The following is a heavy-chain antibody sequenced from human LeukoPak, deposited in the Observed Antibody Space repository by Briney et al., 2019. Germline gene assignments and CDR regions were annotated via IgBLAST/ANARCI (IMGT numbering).Heavy chain of an antibody. V-gene: IGHV3-23*01. D-gene: IGHD4-17*01. CDR2: ISGSGGST. Sequence: PGGSLRLSCAASGITFSSYAMSWVRQAPGKGLEWVSAISGSGGSTYYADSVKGRFTISRDNSKNTLYLQMNSLRAEDTAVYYCARGGRTLIDYGDYVWGQGTLATVSS. J-gene: IGHJ4*02. CDR3: ARGGRTLIDYGDYV. CDR1: GITFSSYA.